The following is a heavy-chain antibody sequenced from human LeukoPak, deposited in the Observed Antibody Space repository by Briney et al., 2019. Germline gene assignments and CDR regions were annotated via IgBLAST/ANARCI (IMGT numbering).Heavy chain of an antibody. CDR2: INSDGSDT. D-gene: IGHD1-1*01. Sequence: GGSLRLSCGASGFTFSSYWMHWVRQAPGEGLVWVSCINSDGSDTNDADSVKGRFAISRDNAEHTLYLQMNSLRVEDTAVYYCARGNLGNAIDYWGQGTLVTVSS. V-gene: IGHV3-74*01. CDR3: ARGNLGNAIDY. CDR1: GFTFSSYW. J-gene: IGHJ4*02.